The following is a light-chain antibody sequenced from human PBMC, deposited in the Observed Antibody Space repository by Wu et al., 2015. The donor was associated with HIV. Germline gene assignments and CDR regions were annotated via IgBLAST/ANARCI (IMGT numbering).Light chain of an antibody. CDR2: AAS. J-gene: IGKJ1*01. V-gene: IGKV3-15*01. Sequence: EVVMTQSPATLSVSPGTRATLSCETSQSIRNNLAWYQQKPGQAPRLLIYAASTRATGIPARFSGSGSGAEFTLTISSLQPEDFAVYYCQQYNKWPRSFGQGTKVEVK. CDR3: QQYNKWPRS. CDR1: QSIRNN.